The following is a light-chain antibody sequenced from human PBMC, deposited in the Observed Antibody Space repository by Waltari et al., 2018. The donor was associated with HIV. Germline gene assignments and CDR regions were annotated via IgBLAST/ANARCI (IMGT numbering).Light chain of an antibody. CDR2: EVS. CDR1: SSDVGSYYL. V-gene: IGLV2-23*02. CDR3: CSCAGKSTFGV. J-gene: IGLJ2*01. Sequence: QSALTQPASVSGSPGQSITISCTGTSSDVGSYYLASWYQQHPGKAPKPMIYEVSKRPSGVSSRFSGSKSGNTACRTISGLRAEDEADYYCCSCAGKSTFGVFGGGTELTVL.